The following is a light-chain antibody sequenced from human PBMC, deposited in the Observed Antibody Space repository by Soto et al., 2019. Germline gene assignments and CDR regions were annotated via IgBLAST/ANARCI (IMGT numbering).Light chain of an antibody. CDR1: SSNIGSNY. CDR2: RNN. Sequence: QSVLTQPPSASGTPGQRVTISCSGSSSNIGSNYVYWYQQLPGTAPKLLIYRNNQRPSGVPDRFSGSKSGTSASLAISGLRSEDESDYYCAEWDDSRGYVFGTGTKLTVL. CDR3: AEWDDSRGYV. V-gene: IGLV1-47*01. J-gene: IGLJ1*01.